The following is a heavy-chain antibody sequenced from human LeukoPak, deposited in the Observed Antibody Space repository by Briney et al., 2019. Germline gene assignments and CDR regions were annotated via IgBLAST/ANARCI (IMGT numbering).Heavy chain of an antibody. CDR2: IYYSGST. D-gene: IGHD3-10*01. CDR1: GGSISSSSYY. CDR3: ARQRITMVRGVITTFDY. Sequence: SETLSLTCTVSGGSISSSSYYWGWIRQPPGKGLEWIGSIYYSGSTYYNPSLKSRVTISVDASKNQFSLKLSSVTAADTAVYYCARQRITMVRGVITTFDYWGQGTLVTVSS. V-gene: IGHV4-39*01. J-gene: IGHJ4*02.